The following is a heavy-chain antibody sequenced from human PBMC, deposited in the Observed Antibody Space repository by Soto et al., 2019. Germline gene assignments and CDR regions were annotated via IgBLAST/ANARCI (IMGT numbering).Heavy chain of an antibody. CDR3: ATTRLEYDAFYI. V-gene: IGHV3-23*01. CDR1: GFTFSSYA. CDR2: ISGSGGST. D-gene: IGHD4-17*01. Sequence: GSLRLSCAASGFTFSSYAMSWVRQAPGKGLEWVSAISGSGGSTYYADSVKGRFTISRDNSKNTLYLQMNSLRAEDTAVYYCATTRLEYDAFYIWGQGTMVTVSS. J-gene: IGHJ3*02.